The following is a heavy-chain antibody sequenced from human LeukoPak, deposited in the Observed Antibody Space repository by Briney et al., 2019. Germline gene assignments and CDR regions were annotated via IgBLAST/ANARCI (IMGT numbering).Heavy chain of an antibody. CDR2: INHSGST. Sequence: PSETLSLTCAVYGGSFSGYYWSWIRQPPGKGLEWIGEINHSGSTNYNPSLKSRVTISVDTSKNQFSLKLSSVTAADTAVYYCARVSPPSSPFDYWGQGTLVTVSS. J-gene: IGHJ4*02. D-gene: IGHD6-6*01. CDR3: ARVSPPSSPFDY. V-gene: IGHV4-34*01. CDR1: GGSFSGYY.